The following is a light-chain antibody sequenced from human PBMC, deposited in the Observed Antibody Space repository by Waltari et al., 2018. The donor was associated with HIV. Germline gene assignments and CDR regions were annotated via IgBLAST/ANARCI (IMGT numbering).Light chain of an antibody. J-gene: IGLJ1*01. V-gene: IGLV2-14*03. CDR3: KSKRNSGTPCV. CDR1: SSDIGAYNS. CDR2: DVG. Sequence: QSALTQPASVSGSPGQSLTISCPGSSSDIGAYNSVCWYQQHPGKAPKLIIYDVGSRPSGVSNRFSGSKSGNTASLTISGLQAEDEADYYCKSKRNSGTPCVFGTGTKVAVL.